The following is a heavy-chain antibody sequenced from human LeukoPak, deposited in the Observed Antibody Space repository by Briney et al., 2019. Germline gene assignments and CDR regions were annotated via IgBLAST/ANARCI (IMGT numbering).Heavy chain of an antibody. CDR3: ARQVGATSTSYFDY. Sequence: SETLSLTCTVSGGSISIYYWSWIRKPPGKGLEWIGYIYYSGSTNYNPSLKSRVTISVDTSKNQFSLKLSSVTAADTAVYYCARQVGATSTSYFDYWGQGTLVTVSS. J-gene: IGHJ4*02. V-gene: IGHV4-59*08. CDR2: IYYSGST. CDR1: GGSISIYY. D-gene: IGHD1-26*01.